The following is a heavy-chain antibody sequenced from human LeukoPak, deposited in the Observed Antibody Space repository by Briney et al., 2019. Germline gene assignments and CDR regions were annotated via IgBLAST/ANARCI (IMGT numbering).Heavy chain of an antibody. CDR1: GFTFSSYA. V-gene: IGHV3-23*01. J-gene: IGHJ5*02. CDR2: ISGSGGST. CDR3: AKGPIYDFWSGDGGNWFDP. D-gene: IGHD3-3*01. Sequence: PGGSLRLSCAASGFTFSSYAMSWVRQAPGKGLEWVSAISGSGGSTYYADSVKGRFTISRDNSKNTLYLQMNSLRAEDTAVYYCAKGPIYDFWSGDGGNWFDPWGQGTLVTVSS.